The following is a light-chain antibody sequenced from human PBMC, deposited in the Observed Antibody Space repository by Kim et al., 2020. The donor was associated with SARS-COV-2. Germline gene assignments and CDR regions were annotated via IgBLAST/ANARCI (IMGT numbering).Light chain of an antibody. CDR2: EDN. Sequence: NFMLTQPHSVSESPGKTVTISCTRSSGSIASNYVQWYQQRPGSSPTTVIYEDNQRPSGVPDRFSGSIDSSSNSASLTISGLKTEDEADYYCQSYDSSNPYWVFGGGIKLTVL. CDR1: SGSIASNY. CDR3: QSYDSSNPYWV. J-gene: IGLJ3*02. V-gene: IGLV6-57*01.